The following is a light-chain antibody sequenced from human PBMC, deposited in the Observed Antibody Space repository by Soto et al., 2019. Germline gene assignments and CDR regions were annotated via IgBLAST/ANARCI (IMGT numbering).Light chain of an antibody. V-gene: IGKV3-20*01. CDR1: QSVSSNY. CDR2: GAS. Sequence: EIVLTQSPGTLSLSPGERATLSCRASQSVSSNYLAWYQQKPGQAPRLLIYGASSRATGIPDRFSGSGSGTDFTLTISSLEPEDFAVYYCQQYRSSPLFAFGPGTEVDLK. J-gene: IGKJ3*01. CDR3: QQYRSSPLFA.